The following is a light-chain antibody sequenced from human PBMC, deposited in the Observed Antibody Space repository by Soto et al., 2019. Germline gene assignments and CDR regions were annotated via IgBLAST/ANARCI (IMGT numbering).Light chain of an antibody. J-gene: IGKJ4*01. V-gene: IGKV3-20*01. Sequence: ALTQSPGTLSLSPGESATLSCTASPSVPSRYLAWYQQRPGQAPRLLIYGASTRATGIPDRFSGSGSGTDFSLTITRLEPEDFAVYHCKQYGILPLTFGGGTKVDIK. CDR3: KQYGILPLT. CDR1: PSVPSRY. CDR2: GAS.